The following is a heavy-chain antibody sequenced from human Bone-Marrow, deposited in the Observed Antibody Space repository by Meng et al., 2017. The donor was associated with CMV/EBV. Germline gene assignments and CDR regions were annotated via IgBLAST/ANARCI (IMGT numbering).Heavy chain of an antibody. Sequence: GESLKISCAASGFTFSSYGMHWVRQAPGKGLEWVAFIRYDGSNKYYADSVKGRFTISRDNSKNTLYLQMNSLRAEDTAVYYCATGPIAAAGTEYWGQGTLVTASS. CDR1: GFTFSSYG. D-gene: IGHD6-13*01. CDR3: ATGPIAAAGTEY. J-gene: IGHJ4*02. V-gene: IGHV3-30*02. CDR2: IRYDGSNK.